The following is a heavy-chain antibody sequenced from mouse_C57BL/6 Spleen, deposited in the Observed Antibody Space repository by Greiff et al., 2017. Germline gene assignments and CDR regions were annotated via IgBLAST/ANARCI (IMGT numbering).Heavy chain of an antibody. CDR2: ISYDGSN. Sequence: EVKLQESGPGLVKPSQSLSLTCSVTGYSITRGYYWNWIRQFPGNKLEWMGYISYDGSNNYNPSLKNRISITRDTSKNQFFLKLNSVTTEDTSTYYCARGSNYEGPWFAHCCQVTLVSVSA. J-gene: IGHJ3*01. CDR1: GYSITRGYY. CDR3: ARGSNYEGPWFAH. D-gene: IGHD2-5*01. V-gene: IGHV3-6*01.